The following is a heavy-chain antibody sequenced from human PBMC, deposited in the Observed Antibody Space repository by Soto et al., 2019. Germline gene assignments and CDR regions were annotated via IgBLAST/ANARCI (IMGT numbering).Heavy chain of an antibody. D-gene: IGHD3-22*01. V-gene: IGHV3-33*01. J-gene: IGHJ6*02. CDR3: ARTYYYDSSGYYYGYYYYGMDV. CDR2: IWSDGSNK. CDR1: GFTFSTYG. Sequence: GGSLRLSCAASGFTFSTYGMHWVRQAPGKGLEWVALIWSDGSNKYYADSVKGRFTISRDNSKKTLYLQMNSLRAEDTAVYYCARTYYYDSSGYYYGYYYYGMDVWGQGTTVTVSS.